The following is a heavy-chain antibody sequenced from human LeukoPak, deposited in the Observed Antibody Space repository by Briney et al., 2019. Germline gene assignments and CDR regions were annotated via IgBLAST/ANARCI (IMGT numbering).Heavy chain of an antibody. Sequence: GGSLRLSCAASGFTFSSYAMHWVRQAPGKGLEWVAVISYDGSNKYYADSVKGRFTISRDNSKNTLYLQMNSLRAEDTAVYYCARETGSAVGSTDFDYWGQGTPVTVSS. J-gene: IGHJ4*02. V-gene: IGHV3-30-3*01. CDR2: ISYDGSNK. D-gene: IGHD4-17*01. CDR1: GFTFSSYA. CDR3: ARETGSAVGSTDFDY.